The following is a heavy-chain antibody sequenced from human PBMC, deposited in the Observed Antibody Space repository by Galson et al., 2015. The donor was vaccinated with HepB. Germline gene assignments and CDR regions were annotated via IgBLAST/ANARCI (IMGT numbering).Heavy chain of an antibody. V-gene: IGHV3-64D*06. CDR3: VKDGMPQTGSNLLTGYSSLAS. D-gene: IGHD3-9*01. Sequence: SLRLSCAASGFTFRKYSMHWVRQAPGKGLEYVSAISRNGGSTYYTDSVKGRFTISRDNSQDTVILQMSSLRVEDTAVYYCVKDGMPQTGSNLLTGYSSLASWGQGSLVTVSS. J-gene: IGHJ4*02. CDR1: GFTFRKYS. CDR2: ISRNGGST.